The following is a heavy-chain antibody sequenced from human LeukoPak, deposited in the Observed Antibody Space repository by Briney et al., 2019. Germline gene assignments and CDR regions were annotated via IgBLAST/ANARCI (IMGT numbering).Heavy chain of an antibody. J-gene: IGHJ6*02. Sequence: ASVKVSCQASGGSFRRYAISWVRQAPGHGLEWMGGIIPIFGTANYAQKFQGRVTITADGSTSTAYMELSSLRSEDTAVYYCARVRVPAARITYYYYGMDVWGQGTTVTVSS. CDR2: IIPIFGTA. D-gene: IGHD2-2*01. CDR1: GGSFRRYA. V-gene: IGHV1-69*13. CDR3: ARVRVPAARITYYYYGMDV.